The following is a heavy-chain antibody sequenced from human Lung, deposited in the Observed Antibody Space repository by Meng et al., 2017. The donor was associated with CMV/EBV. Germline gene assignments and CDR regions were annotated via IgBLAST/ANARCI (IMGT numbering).Heavy chain of an antibody. Sequence: SVXVSCXASGGDFYNFGISWIRQAPGQGLQWMGRIIPTFGTAHYARGFQGKITISADGPTTTAFMEISGLTSDDTAVYYCARPFRPGYGDPGFDFWGQGTLVTVSS. V-gene: IGHV1-69*13. CDR1: GGDFYNFG. CDR2: IIPTFGTA. D-gene: IGHD4-17*01. J-gene: IGHJ4*02. CDR3: ARPFRPGYGDPGFDF.